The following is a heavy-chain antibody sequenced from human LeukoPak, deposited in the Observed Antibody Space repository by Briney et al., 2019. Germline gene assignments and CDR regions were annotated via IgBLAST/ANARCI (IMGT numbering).Heavy chain of an antibody. CDR1: GGTFSSYG. V-gene: IGHV1-69*05. J-gene: IGHJ4*02. CDR3: ASQLPFGEVDY. D-gene: IGHD3-10*01. Sequence: SVKVSCKGSGGTFSSYGISWVRQAPGQGGEWMGGIIPIFGTANYAQKFQGRVTITTEESTRKDYMEMRRLRAEDTAVYYCASQLPFGEVDYWGQGTLVTVSS. CDR2: IIPIFGTA.